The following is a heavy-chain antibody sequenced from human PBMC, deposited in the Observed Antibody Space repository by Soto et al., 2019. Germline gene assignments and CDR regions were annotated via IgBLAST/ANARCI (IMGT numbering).Heavy chain of an antibody. V-gene: IGHV3-74*01. D-gene: IGHD2-2*02. Sequence: GGSLRLSCAASGVTFSSYWMHWVRQATGKGLVWVSRINSDGSSTSYADSVKGRFTISRDNSKNTLYLQMNSLRAEDTAVYYCARGPYCISTSCYTVDVWGQGTTVTVSS. CDR2: INSDGSST. J-gene: IGHJ6*02. CDR1: GVTFSSYW. CDR3: ARGPYCISTSCYTVDV.